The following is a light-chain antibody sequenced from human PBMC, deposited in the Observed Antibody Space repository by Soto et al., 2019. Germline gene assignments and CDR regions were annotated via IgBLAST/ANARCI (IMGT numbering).Light chain of an antibody. CDR2: GAS. CDR1: QSVSSSY. Sequence: EIVLTPSPATLSLSPGERATLSCRASQSVSSSYLAWYQQKPGQAPRLLIYGASSRATGIPDRFSGSGSGTDFTLTISRLEPEDFAVYYCQQYGSSPRTFGQGTKVDIK. J-gene: IGKJ1*01. V-gene: IGKV3-20*01. CDR3: QQYGSSPRT.